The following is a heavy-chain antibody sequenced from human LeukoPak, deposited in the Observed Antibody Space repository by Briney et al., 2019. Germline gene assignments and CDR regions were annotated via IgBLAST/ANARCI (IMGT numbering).Heavy chain of an antibody. CDR3: AREGMGGYNYAA. V-gene: IGHV4-39*07. J-gene: IGHJ4*02. CDR2: IYYSGNT. D-gene: IGHD5-18*01. Sequence: ASETLSLTCTVSGGSISSSSYYWAWIRQPPGKGLEWIGSIYYSGNTYYKSSLKSRVTIAVDTSKNQFSLKLTSVTAADTAFYYCAREGMGGYNYAAWGQGTLVTVSS. CDR1: GGSISSSSYY.